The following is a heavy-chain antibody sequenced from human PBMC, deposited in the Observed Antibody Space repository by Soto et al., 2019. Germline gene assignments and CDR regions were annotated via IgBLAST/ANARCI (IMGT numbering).Heavy chain of an antibody. CDR2: ISAYNGNT. J-gene: IGHJ3*02. Sequence: GASVKVSCKASGYTFTRYGISWVRQAPGQGLEWMGWISAYNGNTNYAQKLQGRVTMTTDTSTSTAYMELRSLRSDDTAVYYCASCGSGSYLDAFDIWGQGTMVTVSS. V-gene: IGHV1-18*01. CDR1: GYTFTRYG. D-gene: IGHD1-26*01. CDR3: ASCGSGSYLDAFDI.